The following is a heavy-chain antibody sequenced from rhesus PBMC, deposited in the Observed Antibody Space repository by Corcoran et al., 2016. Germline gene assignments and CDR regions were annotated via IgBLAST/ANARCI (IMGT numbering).Heavy chain of an antibody. CDR3: ARREYYYSGSLGDYGLDS. J-gene: IGHJ6*01. CDR1: GGSIRRCNW. Sequence: QLQLQESVPGLVKPSETLSLTCAVSGGSIRRCNWWHWDRPPPGKGLDGIGRFSGSGGSTSYNPSLKSRVTISTDTSKNQFSLKLNSVTAADTAVYYCARREYYYSGSLGDYGLDSWGQGVVVTVSS. V-gene: IGHV4-57*02. CDR2: FSGSGGST. D-gene: IGHD3-16*01.